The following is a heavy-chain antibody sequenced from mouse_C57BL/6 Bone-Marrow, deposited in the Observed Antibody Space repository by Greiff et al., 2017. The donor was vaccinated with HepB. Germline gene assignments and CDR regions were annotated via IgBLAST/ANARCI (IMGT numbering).Heavy chain of an antibody. D-gene: IGHD2-12*01. Sequence: EVKLMESGGGLVQSGRSLRLSCATSGFTFSDFYMEWVRQAPGKGLEWIAASRNKANDYTTEYSASVKGRFIVSRDTSQSILYLQMNALRAEDTAIYYCARDAWYSPFDYWGQGTTLTVSS. CDR3: ARDAWYSPFDY. J-gene: IGHJ2*01. V-gene: IGHV7-1*01. CDR1: GFTFSDFY. CDR2: SRNKANDYTT.